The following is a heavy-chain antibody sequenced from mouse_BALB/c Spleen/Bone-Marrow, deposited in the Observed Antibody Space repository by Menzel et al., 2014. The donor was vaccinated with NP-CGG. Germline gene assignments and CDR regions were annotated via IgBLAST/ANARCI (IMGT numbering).Heavy chain of an antibody. CDR3: ARFTRDY. V-gene: IGHV1-54*01. Sequence: VQLQQSGDELVRPGTSVKVSCKASGYAFTDCLIEWFKQRPGQGLEWIGRINPGIGGTTYNAKFRGKATLTADKSSTTAYMQLSSLTSDDSAVYFCARFTRDYWGQGTTLTVSS. CDR1: GYAFTDCL. J-gene: IGHJ2*01. CDR2: INPGIGGT.